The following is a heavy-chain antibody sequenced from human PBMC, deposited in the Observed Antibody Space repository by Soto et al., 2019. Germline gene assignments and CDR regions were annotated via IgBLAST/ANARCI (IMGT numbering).Heavy chain of an antibody. D-gene: IGHD6-6*01. V-gene: IGHV3-48*02. CDR3: ARPEYSSSTYDIDV. J-gene: IGHJ6*02. Sequence: EVQLVESGGGLVQPGGSLRLSCAASGFTFSSYSMNWVRQAPGKGLEWVSYISSSSSTIYCADSVKGRFTISSDNAKNATYLEMNSLRDDDTAMYNCARPEYSSSTYDIDVWGQGTTGTVSS. CDR2: ISSSSSTI. CDR1: GFTFSSYS.